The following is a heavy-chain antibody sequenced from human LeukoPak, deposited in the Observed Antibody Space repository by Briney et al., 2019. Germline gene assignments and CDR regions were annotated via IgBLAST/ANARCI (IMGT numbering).Heavy chain of an antibody. V-gene: IGHV7-4-1*02. Sequence: ASVKVSCKASGYTFTSYAMNWVRQAPGQGLEWMGWINTNTGNPTYAQGFTGRFVFSLDTSVSTAYLQISSLKAEDTAVYYCARVSLRRGYSYGYWDYWGQGTLVTVSS. J-gene: IGHJ4*02. CDR1: GYTFTSYA. CDR3: ARVSLRRGYSYGYWDY. CDR2: INTNTGNP. D-gene: IGHD5-18*01.